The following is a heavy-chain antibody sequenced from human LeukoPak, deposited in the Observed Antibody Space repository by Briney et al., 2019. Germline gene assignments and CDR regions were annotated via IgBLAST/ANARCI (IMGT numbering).Heavy chain of an antibody. V-gene: IGHV4-59*12. J-gene: IGHJ4*02. CDR3: AREEAMATGFDY. CDR2: IYYSGST. Sequence: PSETLSLTCTVSGGSISSDWWSWIRQPPGKGLEWIGYIYYSGSTNYHPSLKSRVTISVATSKNQFSRKLSSVTAADTAVYYCAREEAMATGFDYWGQGTLVTVSS. CDR1: GGSISSDW. D-gene: IGHD5-18*01.